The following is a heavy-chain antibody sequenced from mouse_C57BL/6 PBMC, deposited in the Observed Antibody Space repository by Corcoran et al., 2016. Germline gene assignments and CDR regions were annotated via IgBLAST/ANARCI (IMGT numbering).Heavy chain of an antibody. D-gene: IGHD2-2*01. V-gene: IGHV1-26*01. CDR1: GYTFTDYY. Sequence: EVQLQQSGPELVKPGASVKISCKASGYTFTDYYMNWVKQSHGKSLEWIGDINPNNGGTSYNQKFKGKATLTVDKSSSTAYMELRSLTSEDSAVYYCALYYAYEAWVAYWGQGTLVTVSA. J-gene: IGHJ3*01. CDR3: ALYYAYEAWVAY. CDR2: INPNNGGT.